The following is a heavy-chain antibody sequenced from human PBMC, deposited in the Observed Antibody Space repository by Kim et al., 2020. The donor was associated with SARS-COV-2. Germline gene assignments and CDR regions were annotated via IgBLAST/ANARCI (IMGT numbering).Heavy chain of an antibody. V-gene: IGHV3-30*18. D-gene: IGHD1-26*01. CDR3: AKDQDEYSRSWPGGY. CDR1: RFTFNNYG. CDR2: ISYDGSNK. Sequence: GGSLRLSCAASRFTFNNYGMHWVRQAPGKGLEWVAVISYDGSNKYYADSVKGRFTISRDNSKNTLYLQMNNLRAEDTAVYYCAKDQDEYSRSWPGGYWGQGTLVTVSS. J-gene: IGHJ4*02.